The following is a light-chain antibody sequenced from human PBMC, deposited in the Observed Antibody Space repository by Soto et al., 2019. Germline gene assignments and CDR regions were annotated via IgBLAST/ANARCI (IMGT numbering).Light chain of an antibody. V-gene: IGKV1-27*01. CDR2: AAS. CDR1: QDIRNY. Sequence: DIQMTQSPSSLSASVGDRVTITCRASQDIRNYLAWYQQKPGRVPKLLIYAASTLQSGVPSRFRGSGSGTEFTLTITSLQPEDFATYYCQMYNSAPPLTFGGGTKPEIK. J-gene: IGKJ4*01. CDR3: QMYNSAPPLT.